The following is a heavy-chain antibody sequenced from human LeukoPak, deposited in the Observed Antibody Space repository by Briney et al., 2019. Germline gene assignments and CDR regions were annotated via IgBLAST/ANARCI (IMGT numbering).Heavy chain of an antibody. D-gene: IGHD6-6*01. Sequence: SETLSLTCTVSGGSISNYYWSWIRQPAGKGLEWIGRIYTSGTTHYNPSLKSRVTMSVDTSKNQFSLNLSSVTAADTAVYYCARNFPSSSDAFDIWGQGTMVTVSS. CDR2: IYTSGTT. CDR3: ARNFPSSSDAFDI. V-gene: IGHV4-4*07. CDR1: GGSISNYY. J-gene: IGHJ3*02.